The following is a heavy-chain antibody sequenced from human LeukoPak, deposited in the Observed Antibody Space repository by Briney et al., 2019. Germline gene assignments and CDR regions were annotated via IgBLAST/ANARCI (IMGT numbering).Heavy chain of an antibody. D-gene: IGHD3-22*01. CDR1: GYSISSGYY. CDR3: AREKEPITMIDN. Sequence: SETLSLTCTVSGYSISSGYYWGWIRQPPGKGLEWIGSIYHSGSTNYNPSLKSRVTISVDTSKNQFSLKLSSVTAADTAVYYCAREKEPITMIDNWGQGTLVTVSS. CDR2: IYHSGST. J-gene: IGHJ4*02. V-gene: IGHV4-38-2*02.